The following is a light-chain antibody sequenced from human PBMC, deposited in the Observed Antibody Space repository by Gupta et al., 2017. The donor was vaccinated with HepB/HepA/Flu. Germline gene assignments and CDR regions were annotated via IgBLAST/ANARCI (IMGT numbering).Light chain of an antibody. CDR2: KDY. CDR1: VLPKQC. Sequence: SSALTQPPSVSVSPGQTTRITCSGDVLPKQCAYCYQQKPGQAPVLVLYKDYERPSGIPERFSGSSSGTTATLTISKVPAEDEDDYYCQSADRSFTDPWVFGGGTKLTVL. CDR3: QSADRSFTDPWV. V-gene: IGLV3-25*02. J-gene: IGLJ3*02.